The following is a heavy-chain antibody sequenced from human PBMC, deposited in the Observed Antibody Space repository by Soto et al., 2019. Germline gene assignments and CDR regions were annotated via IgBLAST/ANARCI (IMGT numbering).Heavy chain of an antibody. CDR2: IISSSSYI. Sequence: XGSLRLSCSAAGVTFSSYSMNWVRQAPGKGLDWVSSIISSSSYIYYADSVKGRFTISRDNAKNSLYLQMNSLRAEDTAVYYCARDLFIREYYYYYYGMDVWGQGTTVTVSS. V-gene: IGHV3-21*01. J-gene: IGHJ6*02. D-gene: IGHD3-10*02. CDR3: ARDLFIREYYYYYYGMDV. CDR1: GVTFSSYS.